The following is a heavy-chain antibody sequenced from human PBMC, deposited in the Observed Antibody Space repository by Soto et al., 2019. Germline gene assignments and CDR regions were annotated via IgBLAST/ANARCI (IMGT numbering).Heavy chain of an antibody. CDR3: ARNPAAYRGYYYYGMDV. V-gene: IGHV1-3*01. Sequence: ASVKVAFKASGYTFTGLALPWVLQAPGQRLEWMGWINVANGNTKYSQRFQGRLSITRDTPASTAYMELSGLTSEDTAVYYCARNPAAYRGYYYYGMDVWGLGTTVTVSS. CDR1: GYTFTGLA. CDR2: INVANGNT. J-gene: IGHJ6*02. D-gene: IGHD2-2*01.